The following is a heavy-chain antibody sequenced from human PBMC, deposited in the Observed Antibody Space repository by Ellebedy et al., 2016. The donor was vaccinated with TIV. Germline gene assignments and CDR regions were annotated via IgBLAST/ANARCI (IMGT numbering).Heavy chain of an antibody. V-gene: IGHV3-23*01. CDR2: ISGSGGAS. Sequence: PGGSLRLSCAASGFIFSNYPMNRVRQAPGKGLEWVSGISGSGGASNFADSVKGRFAISRDNSENTVYLQMNSLRGEDTAVYYCARDRGYCTNGVCYKGNYYYYGMDVWGQGTTVTVSS. J-gene: IGHJ6*02. CDR1: GFIFSNYP. CDR3: ARDRGYCTNGVCYKGNYYYYGMDV. D-gene: IGHD2-8*01.